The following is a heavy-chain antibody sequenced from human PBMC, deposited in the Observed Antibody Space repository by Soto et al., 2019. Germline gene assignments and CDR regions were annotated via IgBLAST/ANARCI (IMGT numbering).Heavy chain of an antibody. CDR1: GGTFNNYG. CDR3: AREQHDPYDASGYYFNWFDP. CDR2: VVPLFCAP. D-gene: IGHD3-22*01. J-gene: IGHJ5*02. V-gene: IGHV1-69*01. Sequence: QVQLVQSGAEVKKPGSSVRVSCKASGGTFNNYGVNWVRQAPGQGLEWLGGVVPLFCAPNYAQKFQGRVTITADASTSVVYMQLSSLRSEDTAVYYCAREQHDPYDASGYYFNWFDPWGQGTLVTVSS.